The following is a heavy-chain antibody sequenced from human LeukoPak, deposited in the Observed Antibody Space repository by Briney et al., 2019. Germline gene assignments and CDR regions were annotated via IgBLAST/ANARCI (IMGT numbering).Heavy chain of an antibody. Sequence: PGGSLRLACAASGFTFSDYYMTSIRQAPGKGLEWISYISSSGYTIYYADSVKGRFTISRENAEYSLYLEMSSLRDEDTAVYYCARGAGEKRDGYPLSDLWGRGTLVTVSS. CDR1: GFTFSDYY. CDR2: ISSSGYTI. J-gene: IGHJ2*01. V-gene: IGHV3-11*04. D-gene: IGHD5-24*01. CDR3: ARGAGEKRDGYPLSDL.